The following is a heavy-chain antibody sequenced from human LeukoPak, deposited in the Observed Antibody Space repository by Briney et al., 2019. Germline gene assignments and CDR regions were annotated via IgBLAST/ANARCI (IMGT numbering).Heavy chain of an antibody. CDR1: GGTFSNSG. CDR2: IIPIVGEP. J-gene: IGHJ4*02. D-gene: IGHD5-18*01. Sequence: SVKVSCKASGGTFSNSGITWVRQAPGQGLEWMGRIIPIVGEPKYEQKFQGRVTITADKSTSTAYMELSSLRSEDTAVYYCARDQGARYSYGPPSDYWGQGTLVTVSS. V-gene: IGHV1-69*04. CDR3: ARDQGARYSYGPPSDY.